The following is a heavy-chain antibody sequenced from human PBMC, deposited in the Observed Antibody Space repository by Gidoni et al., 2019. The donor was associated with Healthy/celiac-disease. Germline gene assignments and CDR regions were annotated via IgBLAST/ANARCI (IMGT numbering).Heavy chain of an antibody. Sequence: QVQLQQWGAGLLKPSETLSRTCAVYGGSFSAYHWNWIRQPPGKGLEWIGEITHRGDTNYNPSLKSRVTISVDTSENRFSLKLSSVTAADTAVYYCARGPSYCSGGSCDLFYFDYWGQGTLVAVSS. V-gene: IGHV4-34*01. CDR1: GGSFSAYH. CDR3: ARGPSYCSGGSCDLFYFDY. J-gene: IGHJ4*02. D-gene: IGHD2-15*01. CDR2: ITHRGDT.